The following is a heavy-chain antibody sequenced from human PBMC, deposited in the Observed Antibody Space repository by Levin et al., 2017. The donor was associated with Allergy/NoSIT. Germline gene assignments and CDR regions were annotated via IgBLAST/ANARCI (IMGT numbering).Heavy chain of an antibody. CDR2: IYYSGST. J-gene: IGHJ4*02. CDR1: GGSISSSSYY. D-gene: IGHD2-2*01. V-gene: IGHV4-39*01. Sequence: SETMSLTCTVSGGSISSSSYYWGWIRQPPGKGLEWIGSIYYSGSTYYNPSLKSRVTISVDTSKNQFSLKLSSVTAADTAVYYCATGGLACSSTSCHVHWGQGTLVTVSS. CDR3: ATGGLACSSTSCHVH.